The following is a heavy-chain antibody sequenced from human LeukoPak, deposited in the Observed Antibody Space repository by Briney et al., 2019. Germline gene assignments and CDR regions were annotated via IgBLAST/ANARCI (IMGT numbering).Heavy chain of an antibody. CDR2: IYYSGST. D-gene: IGHD3-10*01. CDR1: GGSISSSSYY. CDR3: ARDWGDGSGSYYDY. Sequence: SETLSLTCTVSGGSISSSSYYWGWIRQPPGKGLEWIGSIYYSGSTYYNPSLKSRVTISVDTSKNQFSLKLSSVTAADTAVYYCARDWGDGSGSYYDYWGQGTLVTVSS. J-gene: IGHJ4*02. V-gene: IGHV4-39*07.